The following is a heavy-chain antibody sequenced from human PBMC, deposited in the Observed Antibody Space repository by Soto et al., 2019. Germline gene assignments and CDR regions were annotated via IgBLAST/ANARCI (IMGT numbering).Heavy chain of an antibody. V-gene: IGHV3-72*01. Sequence: EVQLVESGGGLVQPGGSLRLSCAASGFSFSDHYMDWVRQAPGKGLEWVGRIRDRGNSYTTEYAASVKGRVTISRDDSKNSLYLQMTSLKPEDTAVYHCARASRGGSQPDVFDIWGQGTMLTVSS. CDR3: ARASRGGSQPDVFDI. D-gene: IGHD1-1*01. CDR2: IRDRGNSYTT. J-gene: IGHJ3*02. CDR1: GFSFSDHY.